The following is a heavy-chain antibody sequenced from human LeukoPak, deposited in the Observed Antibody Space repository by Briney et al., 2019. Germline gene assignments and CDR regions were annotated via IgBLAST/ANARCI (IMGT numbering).Heavy chain of an antibody. CDR3: ARAIVVVPAAHNYYYYMDV. CDR2: INPSGGST. J-gene: IGHJ6*03. CDR1: GYTFTSYY. D-gene: IGHD2-2*01. V-gene: IGHV1-46*01. Sequence: GASVKVSCKASGYTFTSYYMHWVRQAPGQGLEWMGIINPSGGSTSYAQKFQGRVTITADESTSTAYMELSSLRSEDTAVYYCARAIVVVPAAHNYYYYMDVWGKGTTVTVSS.